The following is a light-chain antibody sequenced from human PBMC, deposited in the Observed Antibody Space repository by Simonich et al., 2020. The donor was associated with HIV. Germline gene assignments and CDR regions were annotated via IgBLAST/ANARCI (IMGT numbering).Light chain of an antibody. Sequence: DIQMTQSPSSLSASVGDRVTITCRASQSISTYLHWYQLKPGKAPKLLIYKASSSESWVPSRFSGSGSGTAFTLTISSLEPEDFAVYYCQQSSNWPPGNTFGGGTKVEIK. V-gene: IGKV1-39*01. CDR3: QQSSNWPPGNT. J-gene: IGKJ4*01. CDR1: QSISTY. CDR2: KAS.